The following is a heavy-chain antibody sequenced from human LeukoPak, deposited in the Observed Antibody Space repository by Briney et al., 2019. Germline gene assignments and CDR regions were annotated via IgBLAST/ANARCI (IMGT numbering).Heavy chain of an antibody. CDR3: ARGDPMTTVTGYFDY. CDR2: INEDGSEK. J-gene: IGHJ4*02. D-gene: IGHD4-17*01. CDR1: GFTFSGFW. Sequence: SGGSLRLSCAASGFTFSGFWMTWVRQAPGKGLEWVANINEDGSEKYYVDSVKGRFTISRDNSRNTLYLQMNSLRAEDTAVYYCARGDPMTTVTGYFDYWGQGTLVTVSS. V-gene: IGHV3-7*03.